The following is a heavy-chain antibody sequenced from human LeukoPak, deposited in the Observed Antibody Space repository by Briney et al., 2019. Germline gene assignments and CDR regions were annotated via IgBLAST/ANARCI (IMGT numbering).Heavy chain of an antibody. D-gene: IGHD2-21*01. V-gene: IGHV3-74*01. CDR3: ARKYYCEP. CDR2: IKSDGTST. J-gene: IGHJ3*01. CDR1: GFNFSSYW. Sequence: GGSLRLSCAASGFNFSSYWTHWVRQAPGKGLVWVSRIKSDGTSTSYADSVKGRFTISRDNAKNTLYLQMNSLRAEDTAVYYCARKYYCEPWGQGTMVTVSS.